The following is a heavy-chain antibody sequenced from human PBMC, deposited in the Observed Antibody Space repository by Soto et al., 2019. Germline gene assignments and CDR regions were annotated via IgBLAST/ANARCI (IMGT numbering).Heavy chain of an antibody. V-gene: IGHV3-48*01. D-gene: IGHD6-13*01. CDR3: ARPKTIGAAAGKGWFDP. CDR2: IGSSSVTI. Sequence: PGGSLRLSCAASGFTLSNYVMNWVRQAPGKGLEWISCIGSSSVTIFHADSVKGRFTISRDSAKNSLYLQMNSLTAADTAMYYCARPKTIGAAAGKGWFDPWGQGTLVTVSS. CDR1: GFTLSNYV. J-gene: IGHJ5*02.